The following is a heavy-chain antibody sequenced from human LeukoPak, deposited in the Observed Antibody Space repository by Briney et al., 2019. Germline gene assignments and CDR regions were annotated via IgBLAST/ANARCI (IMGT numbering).Heavy chain of an antibody. CDR1: GGTFSSYA. CDR2: IIPIFGTA. J-gene: IGHJ4*02. CDR3: AILRERGSVDY. Sequence: EASVKVSCKASGGTFSSYAISWVRQAPGQGLEWMGGIIPIFGTANYAQKFQGRVTITADESTSTAYMELSSLRSEDTAAYYCAILRERGSVDYWGQGTLVTVSS. V-gene: IGHV1-69*13. D-gene: IGHD5/OR15-5a*01.